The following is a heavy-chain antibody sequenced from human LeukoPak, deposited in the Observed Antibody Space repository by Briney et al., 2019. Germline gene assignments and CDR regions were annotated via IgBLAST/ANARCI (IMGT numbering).Heavy chain of an antibody. V-gene: IGHV3-66*01. J-gene: IGHJ3*02. CDR3: ARVGSSGFRDAFDI. CDR2: IYSGGST. CDR1: GFTVSSNY. Sequence: GGSLRLSCAASGFTVSSNYMSWVRQAPGKGLEWVSVIYSGGSTYYADPVKGRFTISRDNSKNTLYLQMNSLRAEDTAVYYCARVGSSGFRDAFDIWGQGTMVTVSS. D-gene: IGHD6-19*01.